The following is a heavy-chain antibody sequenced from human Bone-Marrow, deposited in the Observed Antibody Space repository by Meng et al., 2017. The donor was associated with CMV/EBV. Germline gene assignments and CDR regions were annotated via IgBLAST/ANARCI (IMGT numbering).Heavy chain of an antibody. V-gene: IGHV3-13*01. J-gene: IGHJ4*02. CDR3: APLVQPPRPFDY. Sequence: GGSLRLSCAASGFTFSSYDMHWVRQATGKGLEWVSAIGTAGDTYYPGSVKGRFTISRENAKNSLYLQMNSLRAGDTAVYYCAPLVQPPRPFDYWGQGTLVTVSS. D-gene: IGHD1-1*01. CDR2: IGTAGDT. CDR1: GFTFSSYD.